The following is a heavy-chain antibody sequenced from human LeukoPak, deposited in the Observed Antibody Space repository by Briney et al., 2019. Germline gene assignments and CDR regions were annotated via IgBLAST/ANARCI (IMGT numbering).Heavy chain of an antibody. CDR2: MNPNSGNT. J-gene: IGHJ6*03. D-gene: IGHD3-10*01. V-gene: IGHV1-8*03. Sequence: ASVKVSCKASGYTFTSYDINWVRQATGQGLEWMGWMNPNSGNTGYAQKFQGRVTITRNTSISTAYMELSSLRSEDTAVYYCARGLRTHSLIWFGELLWDDTSSYYYYMDVWGKGTTVTVSS. CDR3: ARGLRTHSLIWFGELLWDDTSSYYYYMDV. CDR1: GYTFTSYD.